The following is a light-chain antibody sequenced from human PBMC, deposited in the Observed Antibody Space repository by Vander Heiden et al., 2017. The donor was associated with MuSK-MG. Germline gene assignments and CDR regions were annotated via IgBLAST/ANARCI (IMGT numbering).Light chain of an antibody. CDR3: QQTYSTPRYT. CDR1: QSISSY. J-gene: IGKJ2*01. V-gene: IGKV1-39*01. CDR2: AAS. Sequence: DIQMTQSPSSLSASVGDRVTITCRASQSISSYLNWYQQKPGKAPKLLIYAASSLQSGVPSRFSGSGYGTDFTLTISSLQPEDFAPYYCQQTYSTPRYTFGQGTKLEMK.